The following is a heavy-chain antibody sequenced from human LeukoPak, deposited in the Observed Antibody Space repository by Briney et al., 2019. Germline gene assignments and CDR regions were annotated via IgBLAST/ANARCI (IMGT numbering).Heavy chain of an antibody. CDR1: GFTFSNYN. Sequence: GGSLRLSCAASGFTFSNYNMNWVRQAPGRGLEWVANIKEDGSETFYGDSVKGRFTISRDNAENSLNLQMNNLRPEDTAMYYCARPLFGAISPGYWGQGTLVTASS. V-gene: IGHV3-7*01. CDR3: ARPLFGAISPGY. CDR2: IKEDGSET. D-gene: IGHD3-10*01. J-gene: IGHJ4*02.